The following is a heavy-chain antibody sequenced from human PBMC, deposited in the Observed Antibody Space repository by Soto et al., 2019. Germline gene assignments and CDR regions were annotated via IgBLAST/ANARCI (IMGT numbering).Heavy chain of an antibody. CDR2: IHPSGGGT. J-gene: IGHJ4*02. Sequence: QVPLVQYGAEVKKNEASAKFSCNPSGDTFNTYYLHWRRQAPGQALAWMGVIHPSGGGTTYAQQVLGRVTVTRDTSTTTVLMELSSLRSDDTAVYYCARGGLIALVTASFDYWGQGTLVTVSS. D-gene: IGHD2-21*02. CDR1: GDTFNTYY. V-gene: IGHV1-46*02. CDR3: ARGGLIALVTASFDY.